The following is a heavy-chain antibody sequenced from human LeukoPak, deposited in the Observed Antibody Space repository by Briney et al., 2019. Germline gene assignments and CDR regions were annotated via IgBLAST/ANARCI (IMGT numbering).Heavy chain of an antibody. CDR1: GFTFSSYA. CDR3: AKVRLYGDYPEIDY. CDR2: TSGSGGRT. J-gene: IGHJ4*02. Sequence: GGSLRLSCAASGFTFSSYAMSWVRQAPGKGLEWVSGTSGSGGRTYYADSVKGRFTISRENSKNTLYLQMNSLRAEDTAVYYCAKVRLYGDYPEIDYWGQGTLVAVSS. D-gene: IGHD4-17*01. V-gene: IGHV3-23*01.